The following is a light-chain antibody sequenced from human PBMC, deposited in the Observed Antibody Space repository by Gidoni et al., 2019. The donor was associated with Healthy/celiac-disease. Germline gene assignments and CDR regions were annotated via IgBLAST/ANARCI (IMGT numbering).Light chain of an antibody. J-gene: IGKJ4*01. CDR3: QQRSNWPPLT. CDR2: DAS. CDR1: QSVSSY. V-gene: IGKV3-11*01. Sequence: MVLTQSPATLSLSPGERATLSCRASQSVSSYLAWYQQKPGQAPRLLIYDASNRATGIPARFSGSGSGTDFTRTISSLEPEEFAVYYCQQRSNWPPLTFGGGTKVGIK.